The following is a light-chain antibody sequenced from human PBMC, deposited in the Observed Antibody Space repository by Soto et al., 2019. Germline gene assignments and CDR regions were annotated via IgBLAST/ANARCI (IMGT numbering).Light chain of an antibody. CDR1: SSDVGGYNY. Sequence: QSALTQPASVSGSPGQSITISCTGTSSDVGGYNYVSWYQQHPGKAPKLMIHEVSNRPSGVSNRFSGSKSGNTASLTISGLQAEDEADYYCSSYTSSIVVFGGGTKLTVL. J-gene: IGLJ2*01. CDR2: EVS. V-gene: IGLV2-14*01. CDR3: SSYTSSIVV.